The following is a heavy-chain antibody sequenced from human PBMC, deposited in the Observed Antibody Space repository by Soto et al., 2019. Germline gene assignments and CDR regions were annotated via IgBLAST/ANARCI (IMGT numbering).Heavy chain of an antibody. CDR2: IYHRGTT. J-gene: IGHJ4*02. CDR3: ARAIRRGGGFDY. CDR1: GGSISSHY. D-gene: IGHD3-10*01. Sequence: SETLSLTCTVSGGSISSHYWSWIRQPPGKGLEWIGYIYHRGTTNYNPSLKSRVTISTDMSKNQFSLKLSSVTAADTAVYYCARAIRRGGGFDYWGQGTLVTVSS. V-gene: IGHV4-59*11.